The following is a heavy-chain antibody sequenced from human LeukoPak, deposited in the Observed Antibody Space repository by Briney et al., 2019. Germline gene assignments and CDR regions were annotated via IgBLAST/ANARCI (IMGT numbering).Heavy chain of an antibody. Sequence: GASVKVSCKVSGYTLTELSMHWVRQAPGKGLEWMGGFDPEDGETIYAQKFQGRVTMTEDTSTDTAYMELSSLRSEDTAVYYCARGSAAAGTFRNWFDPWGQGTLVTVSS. D-gene: IGHD6-13*01. CDR3: ARGSAAAGTFRNWFDP. CDR1: GYTLTELS. CDR2: FDPEDGET. V-gene: IGHV1-24*01. J-gene: IGHJ5*02.